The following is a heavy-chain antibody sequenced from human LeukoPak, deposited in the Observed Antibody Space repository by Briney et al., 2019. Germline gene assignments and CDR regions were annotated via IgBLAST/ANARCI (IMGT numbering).Heavy chain of an antibody. Sequence: ASVKVSCKTSGYTFTNYGISWVRQAPGQGLEWMGGISSYNGNTHYAREVQGRLTVTTDTSTKTAYMELRSLTSDDTAVYYCVRADTAMITPQDAFDVWGQGTMLTVSS. CDR1: GYTFTNYG. CDR2: ISSYNGNT. V-gene: IGHV1-18*01. CDR3: VRADTAMITPQDAFDV. J-gene: IGHJ3*01. D-gene: IGHD5-18*01.